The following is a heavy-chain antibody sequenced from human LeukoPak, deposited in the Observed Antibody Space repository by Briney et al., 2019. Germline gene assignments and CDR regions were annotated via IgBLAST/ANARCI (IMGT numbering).Heavy chain of an antibody. CDR2: INTGSSHI. CDR3: ARDPTYYLRYGYFDF. J-gene: IGHJ4*02. CDR1: GFIFSNSA. V-gene: IGHV3-21*01. Sequence: PGGSLRLSCAASGFIFSNSAMNWVRQAPGKGLEWVSSINTGSSHIYYADSVKGRFTISRDNAKNSVYLQMNSLGAEDTAVYYCARDPTYYLRYGYFDFWGQGILVTVSS. D-gene: IGHD1-26*01.